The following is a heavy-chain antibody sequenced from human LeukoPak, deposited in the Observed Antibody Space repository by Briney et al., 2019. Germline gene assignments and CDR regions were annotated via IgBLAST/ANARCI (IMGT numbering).Heavy chain of an antibody. J-gene: IGHJ4*02. Sequence: ASVKVSCKASGYTSTSYGISWVRQAPGQGLEWIGWISAYNGNTNYAQKLQGRVTMTTDTSTSTAYMELRSLRSDDTAVYYCARDGSSGWSGGKGGFDYWGQGTLVTVSS. CDR2: ISAYNGNT. CDR1: GYTSTSYG. V-gene: IGHV1-18*01. CDR3: ARDGSSGWSGGKGGFDY. D-gene: IGHD6-19*01.